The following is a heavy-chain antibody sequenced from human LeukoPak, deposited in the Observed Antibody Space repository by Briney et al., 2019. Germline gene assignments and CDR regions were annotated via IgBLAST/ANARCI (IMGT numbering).Heavy chain of an antibody. CDR3: ARHLGAIPHNPSNDAFDI. CDR2: IYTSGST. CDR1: GGSISSYY. Sequence: SETLSLTCTVSGGSISSYYWSWIRQPAGKGLEWIGRIYTSGSTNYNPSLKSRVTMSVDTSKNQFSLKLSSVTAADTAVYYCARHLGAIPHNPSNDAFDIWGQGTMVTVSS. V-gene: IGHV4-4*07. J-gene: IGHJ3*02. D-gene: IGHD2-2*02.